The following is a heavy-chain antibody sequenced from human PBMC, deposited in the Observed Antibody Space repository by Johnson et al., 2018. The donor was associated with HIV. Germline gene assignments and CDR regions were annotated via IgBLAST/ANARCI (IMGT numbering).Heavy chain of an antibody. CDR2: ISYDGGNK. Sequence: QVQLVESGGGVVQPRRSLRLSCAASGFIFSGFGLHWVRQAPGKGLEWVASISYDGGNKYYADSVRGRITISRDNSKKSLYLQMNGLRPEDTALYYCARERFSDMLTGYHAFDVWGQGTMVTVSS. CDR1: GFIFSGFG. J-gene: IGHJ3*01. CDR3: ARERFSDMLTGYHAFDV. D-gene: IGHD3-9*01. V-gene: IGHV3-30*03.